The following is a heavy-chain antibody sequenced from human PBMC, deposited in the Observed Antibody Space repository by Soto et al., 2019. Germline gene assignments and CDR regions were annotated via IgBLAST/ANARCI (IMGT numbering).Heavy chain of an antibody. CDR3: AREVYYDFWSGFNTHPYYFDY. D-gene: IGHD3-3*01. CDR1: EFSFNIYT. V-gene: IGHV3-30-3*01. Sequence: QVQLVESGGGVVQPGRSLRLSCAASEFSFNIYTMHWVRQAPGKGLEWVAVISDDGSKEYYADSVKGRFTISRDNSKNTLDLQMNSLRAEDTAVYYCAREVYYDFWSGFNTHPYYFDYWGQGTLVTVSS. CDR2: ISDDGSKE. J-gene: IGHJ4*02.